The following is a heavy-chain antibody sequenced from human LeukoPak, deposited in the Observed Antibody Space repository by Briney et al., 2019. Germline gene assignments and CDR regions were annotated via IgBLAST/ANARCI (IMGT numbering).Heavy chain of an antibody. CDR1: GFTFSSYA. J-gene: IGHJ3*02. CDR2: ISGSGGST. CDR3: ANGGYSYGWDI. D-gene: IGHD5-18*01. Sequence: PGGSLRLSCAASGFTFSSYAMSWVRQAPGKGLEWVSAISGSGGSTYYADSVKGRFTISRDNSRNTLYLQMHSLRAEDTAIYYCANGGYSYGWDIWGQGSMVTVSS. V-gene: IGHV3-23*01.